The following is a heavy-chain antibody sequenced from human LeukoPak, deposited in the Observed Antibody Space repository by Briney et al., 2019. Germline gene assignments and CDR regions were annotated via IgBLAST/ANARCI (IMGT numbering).Heavy chain of an antibody. Sequence: GGSLRLSCAASGFTFSSYGMHWVRQAPGKGLEWVAFIRYDGSNKYYADSVKGRFTISRDNSKSTLYLQMNSLRAEDTAVYYCAKDSITIFGVVRRFDYWGKGTLVTVSS. D-gene: IGHD3-3*01. V-gene: IGHV3-30*02. CDR3: AKDSITIFGVVRRFDY. J-gene: IGHJ4*02. CDR2: IRYDGSNK. CDR1: GFTFSSYG.